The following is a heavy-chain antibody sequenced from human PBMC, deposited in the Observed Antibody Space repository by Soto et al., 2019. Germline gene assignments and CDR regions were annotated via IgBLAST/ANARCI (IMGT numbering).Heavy chain of an antibody. D-gene: IGHD5-12*01. Sequence: QVQLQVPGPGLVKPSATLSLSCTVSTGSTNSFYWSWIRQPPGKGLQWLGYFFYTGSTNHNPSLKSRVTISLDMSSNQFSLRLSSVTAADTAMYYCARSRDGYNLNPIDQWGQGLLVTVSS. CDR1: TGSTNSFY. J-gene: IGHJ4*02. V-gene: IGHV4-59*01. CDR2: FFYTGST. CDR3: ARSRDGYNLNPIDQ.